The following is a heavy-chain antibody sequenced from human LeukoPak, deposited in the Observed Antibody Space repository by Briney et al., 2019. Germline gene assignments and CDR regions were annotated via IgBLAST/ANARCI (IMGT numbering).Heavy chain of an antibody. CDR2: MYHSGTT. CDR1: GGSIKSHF. V-gene: IGHV4-59*11. D-gene: IGHD2-15*01. J-gene: IGHJ6*03. Sequence: SETMSLTCTVSGGSIKSHFWSWVRQPPGKRLEWIGYMYHSGTTNYNPSLKSRVTISVDTSKNQFSLKLSSVTAADTAVYYCARSEEGYCRGGSCYYYSYYMDVWGKGTTVTVSS. CDR3: ARSEEGYCRGGSCYYYSYYMDV.